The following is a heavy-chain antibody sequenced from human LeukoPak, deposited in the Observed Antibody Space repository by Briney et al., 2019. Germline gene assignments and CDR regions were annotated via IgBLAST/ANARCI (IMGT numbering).Heavy chain of an antibody. D-gene: IGHD4-11*01. J-gene: IGHJ6*02. V-gene: IGHV3-66*01. CDR3: ARSYSNHRFGVDV. Sequence: GGSLRLSCAASGFIVSSYYMTWVRQAPGKGLEWVSVIYSGGSTYYADSMKGRFAISRDSSKNTIFLQMNSLRVEDTAVYYCARSYSNHRFGVDVWGLGTTVTVS. CDR2: IYSGGST. CDR1: GFIVSSYY.